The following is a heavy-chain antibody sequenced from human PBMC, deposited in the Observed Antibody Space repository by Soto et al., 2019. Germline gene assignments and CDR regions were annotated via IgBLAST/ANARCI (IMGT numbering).Heavy chain of an antibody. J-gene: IGHJ4*02. CDR3: AKDNNPDIVLMGTDFDY. D-gene: IGHD2-8*01. Sequence: QVQLVESGGGVVQPGRSLRLSCAASGFTFSSYGMHWVRQAPGKGLEWVAVISYDGSNKYYADSVKGRFTISRDNSKNTLYLQMNSLRAEDTAVYYCAKDNNPDIVLMGTDFDYWGQGILVTVSS. CDR1: GFTFSSYG. V-gene: IGHV3-30*18. CDR2: ISYDGSNK.